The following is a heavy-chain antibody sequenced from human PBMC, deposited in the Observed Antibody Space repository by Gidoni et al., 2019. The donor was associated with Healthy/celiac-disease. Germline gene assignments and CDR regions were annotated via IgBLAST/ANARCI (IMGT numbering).Heavy chain of an antibody. CDR3: ARGPRGYYDSSGYLEYYFDY. Sequence: EVQLVESGGGLVQPGGSLRLSCSASGFTVSSNYMRWVRQAPGKGLEWVSVIYSGGSTYYADSVKGRFTISRHNSKNTLYLQMNSLRAEDTAVYYCARGPRGYYDSSGYLEYYFDYWGQGTLVTVSS. CDR1: GFTVSSNY. D-gene: IGHD3-22*01. CDR2: IYSGGST. V-gene: IGHV3-53*04. J-gene: IGHJ4*02.